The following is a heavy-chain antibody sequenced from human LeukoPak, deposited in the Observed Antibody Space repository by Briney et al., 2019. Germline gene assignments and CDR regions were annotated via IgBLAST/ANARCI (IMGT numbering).Heavy chain of an antibody. V-gene: IGHV3-30-3*01. D-gene: IGHD2-15*01. CDR3: ARDRESSSKGHFDY. CDR1: GFTFSSYA. J-gene: IGHJ4*02. CDR2: MSYDGTNI. Sequence: GGSLRLSCVASGFTFSSYAMHWVRQAPGRRPEWVAVMSYDGTNIFYSDSVKGRFTISRDNSKNTLFLQMNSLRAEDTAVYYCARDRESSSKGHFDYWGQGTLVTVSS.